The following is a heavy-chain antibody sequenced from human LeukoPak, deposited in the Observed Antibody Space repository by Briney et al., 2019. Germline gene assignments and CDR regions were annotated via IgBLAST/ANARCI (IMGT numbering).Heavy chain of an antibody. J-gene: IGHJ4*02. V-gene: IGHV3-23*01. CDR1: GFTLSSYA. CDR3: AKAPVTTCRGAYCYPFDY. D-gene: IGHD2-21*01. Sequence: SGGSLRLSCAASGFTLSSYAMSWVRQGPGKGLEWVSAISVSGNTYHADSVKGRFTISRDSSKNTLYLQMNSLRAGDAAVYYCAKAPVTTCRGAYCYPFDYWSQGTLVTVSS. CDR2: ISVSGNT.